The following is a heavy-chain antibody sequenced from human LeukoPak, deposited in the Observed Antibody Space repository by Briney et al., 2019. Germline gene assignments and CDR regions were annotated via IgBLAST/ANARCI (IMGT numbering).Heavy chain of an antibody. D-gene: IGHD3-22*01. CDR2: ISSSRSYI. V-gene: IGHV3-21*01. Sequence: GGSLRLSCAASGFTFSSYTMNWVRQAPGKGPEWVSSISSSRSYIYYADSVKGRFTISRDNAKNSLYLQMNSLRAEDTAVYYCARGGIVGSGYYYFDYWGQGTLVTVSS. CDR3: ARGGIVGSGYYYFDY. J-gene: IGHJ4*02. CDR1: GFTFSSYT.